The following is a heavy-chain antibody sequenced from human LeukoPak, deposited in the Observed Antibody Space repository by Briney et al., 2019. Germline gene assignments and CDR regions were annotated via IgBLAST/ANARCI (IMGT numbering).Heavy chain of an antibody. J-gene: IGHJ4*02. D-gene: IGHD3-10*01. V-gene: IGHV3-53*01. CDR3: ARDLGPSSSMVRGSPIGGYSN. CDR1: GFTGSWNY. CDR2: FYCGGST. Sequence: GSLRLFCAGFGFTGSWNYMSWVRQASGKGVELVSVFYCGGSTYYADSVKGRFTISRDNSKNTLYLQMNSLRAEDTAVYYCARDLGPSSSMVRGSPIGGYSNWGQGTLVTVSS.